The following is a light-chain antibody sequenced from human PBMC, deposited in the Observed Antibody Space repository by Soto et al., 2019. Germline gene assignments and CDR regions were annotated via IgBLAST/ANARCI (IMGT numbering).Light chain of an antibody. CDR3: SSYTSSSTYV. CDR1: SSDVGSYNR. Sequence: QSALTQPPSVSGSPGQSVTISCTGTSSDVGSYNRVSWYQQPPGTAPKLMIYEVSNRPSGVPDRFSGSKSGNTASLTISGLQAEGEADYYCSSYTSSSTYVFGTGTRSPS. CDR2: EVS. V-gene: IGLV2-18*02. J-gene: IGLJ1*01.